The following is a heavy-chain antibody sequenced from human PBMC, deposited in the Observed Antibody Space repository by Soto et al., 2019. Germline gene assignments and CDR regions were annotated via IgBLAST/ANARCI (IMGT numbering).Heavy chain of an antibody. CDR1: GGTFSSYA. Sequence: SVKVSCKASGGTFSSYAISWVRQAPGQGLEWMGGIIPIFGTANYAQKFQGRVTITADESTSTAYMELSSLRSEDTAVYYCARAGRSDVRYSSSRPYLYFDLWGRGTLVTVSS. CDR2: IIPIFGTA. CDR3: ARAGRSDVRYSSSRPYLYFDL. V-gene: IGHV1-69*13. D-gene: IGHD6-6*01. J-gene: IGHJ2*01.